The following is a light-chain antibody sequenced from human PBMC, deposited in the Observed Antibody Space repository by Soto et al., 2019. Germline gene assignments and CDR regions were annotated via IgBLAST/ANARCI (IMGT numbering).Light chain of an antibody. CDR2: DAF. J-gene: IGKJ3*01. V-gene: IGKV3-11*01. CDR3: QNRYCFT. Sequence: EIVLTQSPATLSLSPGERATLSCRASQSVNSYLAWYQHKPGQAPRLLIHDAFHRATGIPARFSGSGSGTDFTLTISSLEPEDFAVYYCQNRYCFTFGPGTKVDI. CDR1: QSVNSY.